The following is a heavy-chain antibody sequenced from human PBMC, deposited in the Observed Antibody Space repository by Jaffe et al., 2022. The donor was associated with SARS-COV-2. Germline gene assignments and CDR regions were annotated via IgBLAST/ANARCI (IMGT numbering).Heavy chain of an antibody. CDR1: GYSISSGYY. CDR2: IYHSGST. Sequence: QVQLQESGPGLVKPSETLSLTCTVSGYSISSGYYWGWIRQPPGKGLEWIGSIYHSGSTYYNPSLKSRVTISVDTSKNQFSLKLSSVTAADTAVYYCARVGSSMVRGVIRTSYFDYWGQGTLVTVSS. J-gene: IGHJ4*02. CDR3: ARVGSSMVRGVIRTSYFDY. D-gene: IGHD3-10*01. V-gene: IGHV4-38-2*02.